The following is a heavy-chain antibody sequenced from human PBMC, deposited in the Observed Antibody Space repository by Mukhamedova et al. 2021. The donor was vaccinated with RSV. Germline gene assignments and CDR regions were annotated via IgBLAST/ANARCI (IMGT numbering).Heavy chain of an antibody. Sequence: GIIYPGDSDTRYSPSFQGQVTISADKSISIAYLQWSSLKASDTAMYYCARVGISSTLFDNWGQGTLVTVSS. J-gene: IGHJ4*02. CDR2: IYPGDSDT. V-gene: IGHV5-51*01. D-gene: IGHD6-13*01. CDR3: ARVGISSTLFDN.